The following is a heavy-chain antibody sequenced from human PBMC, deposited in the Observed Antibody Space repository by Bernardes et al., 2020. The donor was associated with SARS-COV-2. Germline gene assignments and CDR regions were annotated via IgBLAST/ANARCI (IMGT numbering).Heavy chain of an antibody. V-gene: IGHV4-4*07. D-gene: IGHD5-12*01. CDR1: GGSLSIVY. J-gene: IGHJ4*02. CDR3: ARDSGNIVTTTEGFDY. CDR2: IYSTRTP. Sequence: SETLSLTFTFSGGSLSIVYWSWIRQPAGKGLEWIARIYSTRTPKYNPSLKRRVTMSVDTSKNQFSLKVTSVTAAYTAVYYCARDSGNIVTTTEGFDYWGQGNLVTV.